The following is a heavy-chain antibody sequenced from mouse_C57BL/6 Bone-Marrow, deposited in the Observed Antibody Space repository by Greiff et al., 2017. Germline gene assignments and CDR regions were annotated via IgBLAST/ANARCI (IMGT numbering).Heavy chain of an antibody. CDR3: TTCALITTVVATDYFDF. J-gene: IGHJ2*01. V-gene: IGHV14-4*01. D-gene: IGHD1-1*01. CDR1: GFNIKDDY. Sequence: VQLQQSGAELVRPGASVKLSCTASGFNIKDDYMHWVKQRPEQGLEWIGWLDPENGDTEYASKFQGKATITADTSSNTAYLQRSSLTSEDTAVYYCTTCALITTVVATDYFDFWGQGTTLTVSS. CDR2: LDPENGDT.